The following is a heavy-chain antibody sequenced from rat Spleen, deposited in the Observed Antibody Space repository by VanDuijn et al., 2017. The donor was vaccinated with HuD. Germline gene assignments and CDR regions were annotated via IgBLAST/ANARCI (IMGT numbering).Heavy chain of an antibody. CDR1: GFSLTTNS. J-gene: IGHJ2*01. CDR2: ISSGGNT. V-gene: IGHV2-6*01. CDR3: TRNYAYYYDGSYHGGFDY. Sequence: QVQLKESGPGLVQPSQTLSLTCTVSGFSLTTNSVHWVRQPPGEGLEWIAAISSGGNTYYNSALKSRLSISRDTSKSQVFLKVNSLKTEDTGIYYCTRNYAYYYDGSYHGGFDYWGQGVMVTVSS. D-gene: IGHD1-12*02.